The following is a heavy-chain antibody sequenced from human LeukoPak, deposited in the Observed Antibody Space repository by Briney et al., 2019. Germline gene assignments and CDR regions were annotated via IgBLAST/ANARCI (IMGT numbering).Heavy chain of an antibody. V-gene: IGHV1-69*06. D-gene: IGHD3-10*01. CDR3: ARGPVTMVRGVIPWFDP. J-gene: IGHJ5*02. CDR1: GGTFSSYA. Sequence: SVKVSCKASGGTFSSYAISWVRQAPGQGLEWMGGVIPIFGTANYAQKFQGRVTITADKSTSTAYMELSSLRSEDTAVYYCARGPVTMVRGVIPWFDPWGQGTLATVSS. CDR2: VIPIFGTA.